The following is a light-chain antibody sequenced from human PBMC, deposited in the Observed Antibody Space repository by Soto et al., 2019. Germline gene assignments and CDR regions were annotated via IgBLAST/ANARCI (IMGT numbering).Light chain of an antibody. CDR3: AAWDDSLSGVV. J-gene: IGLJ2*01. Sequence: QSVLTQPPSVSGTPGQRVTISCSGSRSNIGGNAVTWYQQVPGTAPKLLISNDNQRPSGVPDRFSGSKSGTSASLAISGLRSEDEADYSCAAWDDSLSGVVFGGGTKLTVL. CDR1: RSNIGGNA. V-gene: IGLV1-47*02. CDR2: NDN.